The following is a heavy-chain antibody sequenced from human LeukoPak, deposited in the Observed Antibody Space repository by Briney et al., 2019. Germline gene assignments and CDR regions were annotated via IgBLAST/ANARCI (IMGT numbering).Heavy chain of an antibody. Sequence: GRSLRLSCAASGFTFSSYGMHWVRQAPGKGLGWVAVISYDGSNKYYADSVKGRFTISRDNSKNTLYLQMNSVRAEDTVVYYCVRGIAVAGTLDYWGQGTLVSVPS. D-gene: IGHD6-19*01. V-gene: IGHV3-30*03. CDR1: GFTFSSYG. CDR2: ISYDGSNK. CDR3: VRGIAVAGTLDY. J-gene: IGHJ4*02.